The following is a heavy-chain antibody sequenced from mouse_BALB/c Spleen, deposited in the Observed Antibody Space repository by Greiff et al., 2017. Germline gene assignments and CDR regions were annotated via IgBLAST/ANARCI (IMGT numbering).Heavy chain of an antibody. CDR3: ARKTLWLRRRDYAMDY. CDR2: ISYSGST. V-gene: IGHV3-2*02. Sequence: EVKLVESGPGLVKPSQSLSLTCTVTGYSITSDYAWNWIRQFPGNKLEWMGYISYSGSTSYNPSLKSRISITRDTSKNQFFLQLNSVTTEDTATYYCARKTLWLRRRDYAMDYWGQGTSVTVSS. CDR1: GYSITSDYA. J-gene: IGHJ4*01. D-gene: IGHD2-2*01.